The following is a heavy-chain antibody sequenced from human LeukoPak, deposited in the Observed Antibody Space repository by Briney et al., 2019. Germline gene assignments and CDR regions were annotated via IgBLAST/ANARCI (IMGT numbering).Heavy chain of an antibody. V-gene: IGHV1-8*01. CDR2: MNSNSGNT. D-gene: IGHD5-12*01. J-gene: IGHJ4*02. Sequence: ASVKVSCKASGYTFTSYVINGVRQATAQGLDWMGWMNSNSGNTGYAQKFQGRFTMTRNISISTAYMGRSSLRSEGPARYFSARSLMYCGYGNTDYLGQGTLVTVSS. CDR1: GYTFTSYV. CDR3: ARSLMYCGYGNTDY.